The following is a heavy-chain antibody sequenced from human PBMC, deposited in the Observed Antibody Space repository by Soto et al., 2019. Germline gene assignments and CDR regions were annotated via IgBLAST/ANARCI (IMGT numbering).Heavy chain of an antibody. D-gene: IGHD2-2*01. Sequence: ASVKVSCKASGFTFTSSAVQWVRQARGQRLEWIGWIVVGSGNTNYAQKFQERVTITRDMSTSTAYMELSSLRSEDTAVYYCAADESAVPAAIHYYYYGMDVWGQGTTVTVSS. CDR2: IVVGSGNT. V-gene: IGHV1-58*01. J-gene: IGHJ6*02. CDR1: GFTFTSSA. CDR3: AADESAVPAAIHYYYYGMDV.